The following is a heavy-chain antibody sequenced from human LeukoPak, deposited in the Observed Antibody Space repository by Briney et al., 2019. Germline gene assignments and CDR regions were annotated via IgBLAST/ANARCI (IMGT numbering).Heavy chain of an antibody. Sequence: PSQTLSLICSVSGDFVINDNSIWSSIRQHPEKVLEWIGHFHPDGTTYYNPSLKGRLTISIDTSKNHFSLEMTSMTAADTAVYYCTRGADDYKTGSWGQGTLVTVSS. CDR2: FHPDGTT. CDR3: TRGADDYKTGS. D-gene: IGHD5-24*01. V-gene: IGHV4-31*02. CDR1: GDFVINDNSI. J-gene: IGHJ1*01.